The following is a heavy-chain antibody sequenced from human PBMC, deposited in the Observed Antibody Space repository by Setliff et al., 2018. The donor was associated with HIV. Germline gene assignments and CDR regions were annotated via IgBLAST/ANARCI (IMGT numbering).Heavy chain of an antibody. J-gene: IGHJ3*01. CDR3: ARAPPGIQNDAFDV. CDR2: IYTNGYT. CDR1: GGSFSGYY. Sequence: PSETLSLTCAVYGGSFSGYYWSWIRQPPGKGLEWIGHIYTNGYTNYNPSLKSRVTISVDTSKNQFSLRLTSVTAADTAVYYCARAPPGIQNDAFDVWGQGTMVTVSS. V-gene: IGHV4-4*09.